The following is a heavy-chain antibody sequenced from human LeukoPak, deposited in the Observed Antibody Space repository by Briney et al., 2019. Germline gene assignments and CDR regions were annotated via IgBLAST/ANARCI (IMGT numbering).Heavy chain of an antibody. J-gene: IGHJ6*04. CDR3: ARGPSLAVAGHYNYYYGMDV. D-gene: IGHD6-19*01. CDR2: INPNSGGT. Sequence: ASVKVSCKASGYTFTGYYMHWVRQAPGQGLEWMGWINPNSGGTNYAQKFQGWVTMTRDTSISTAYMELSRLRSDDTAVYYCARGPSLAVAGHYNYYYGMDVWGKGTTVTVSS. CDR1: GYTFTGYY. V-gene: IGHV1-2*04.